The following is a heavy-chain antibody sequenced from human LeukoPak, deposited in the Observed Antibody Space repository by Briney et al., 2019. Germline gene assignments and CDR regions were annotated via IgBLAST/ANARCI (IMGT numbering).Heavy chain of an antibody. V-gene: IGHV3-30*04. D-gene: IGHD1-26*01. CDR1: GFTFSNYA. CDR3: AKEYTGTFSPFPSYFDN. Sequence: AGGSLRLSCAASGFTFSNYAIHWVRQAPGKGLEWVSVISYDGTNKYYADSVKGRFTISRDNSKNTLYLQMNSLRAEDTAIYYCAKEYTGTFSPFPSYFDNWGQGTLVTVSS. J-gene: IGHJ4*02. CDR2: ISYDGTNK.